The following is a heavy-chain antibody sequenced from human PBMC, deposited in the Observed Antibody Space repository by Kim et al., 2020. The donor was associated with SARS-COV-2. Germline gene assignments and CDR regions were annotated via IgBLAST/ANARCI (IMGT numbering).Heavy chain of an antibody. D-gene: IGHD1-7*01. J-gene: IGHJ6*02. Sequence: ASVKVSCKASGYTFTSYYMHWVRQAPGQGLEWMGIINPSGGSTSYAQKFQGRVTMTRDTSTSTVYMELSSLRSEDTAVYYCARNPQGGIYNWNYGNYYYYGMDVWGQGTTVTVSS. CDR2: INPSGGST. CDR3: ARNPQGGIYNWNYGNYYYYGMDV. V-gene: IGHV1-46*01. CDR1: GYTFTSYY.